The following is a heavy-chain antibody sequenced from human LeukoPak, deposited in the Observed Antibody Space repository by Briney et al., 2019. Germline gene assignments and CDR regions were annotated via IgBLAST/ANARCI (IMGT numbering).Heavy chain of an antibody. V-gene: IGHV4-38-2*01. CDR2: MYPPLYHGGNT. Sequence: SETLSLTCAVSGGSISSNFYWGWVRQSPGIGLQWIATMYPPLYHGGNTFYSPSLKSRVTMSLDKSQNQFSLKLHSVTATDTAVCYCAISIGYSYGDDAFDVWGPGTGVTVSS. CDR1: GGSISSNFY. D-gene: IGHD5-18*01. CDR3: AISIGYSYGDDAFDV. J-gene: IGHJ3*01.